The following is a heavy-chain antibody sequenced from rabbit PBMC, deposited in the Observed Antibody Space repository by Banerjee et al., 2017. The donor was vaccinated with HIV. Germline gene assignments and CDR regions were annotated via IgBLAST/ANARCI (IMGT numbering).Heavy chain of an antibody. Sequence: QSLEESGGDLVKPGASLTLTCTASGFSFSSSYYMCWVRQAPGKGLEWIACIYTSSGSTYYASWAKGRFTITKTSSTTVTLQMTSLTAADTATYFCARGDYTYTYTGSTYAPYFNLWGPGTLVTVS. CDR2: IYTSSGST. CDR1: GFSFSSSYY. D-gene: IGHD6-1*01. CDR3: ARGDYTYTYTGSTYAPYFNL. J-gene: IGHJ4*01. V-gene: IGHV1S40*01.